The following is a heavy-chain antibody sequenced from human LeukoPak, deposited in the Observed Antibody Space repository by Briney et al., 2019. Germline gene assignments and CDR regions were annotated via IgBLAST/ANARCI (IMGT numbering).Heavy chain of an antibody. J-gene: IGHJ6*02. CDR3: ARDYCGGDCYPTSYYYYGMDV. CDR2: ISSSSSYI. D-gene: IGHD2-21*02. CDR1: GFTFSSYS. V-gene: IGHV3-21*01. Sequence: GGSLRLSCAASGFTFSSYSMNWVRQAPGKGLEWVSSISSSSSYIYYADSVKGRFTISRDNAKNSLYLQMNSLRAEDTAVYYCARDYCGGDCYPTSYYYYGMDVWGQGTTVTVSS.